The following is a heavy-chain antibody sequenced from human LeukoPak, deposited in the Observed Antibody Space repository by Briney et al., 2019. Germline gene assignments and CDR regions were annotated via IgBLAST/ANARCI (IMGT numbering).Heavy chain of an antibody. J-gene: IGHJ6*03. CDR3: ASTPSITMVRGVASYMDV. CDR2: VYTSGGA. D-gene: IGHD3-10*01. CDR1: GDSISSYY. Sequence: SQTLSLTCTVSGDSISSYYWSWVRQPAGKGLEWVGRVYTSGGANSNPPLKSRVTLSVGTSKNQFSLKLSFVTAADTAVYYCASTPSITMVRGVASYMDVWGKGTTVTISS. V-gene: IGHV4-4*07.